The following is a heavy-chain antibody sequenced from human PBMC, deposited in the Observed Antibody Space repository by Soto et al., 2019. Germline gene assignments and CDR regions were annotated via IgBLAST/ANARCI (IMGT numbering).Heavy chain of an antibody. CDR3: ASGFGEMAT. Sequence: QVQLQESGPGLVRPSETLSLICTVSGGSIDRYYWNWIRQSPGKGLDWIGHIYYTGATNYNPSLKSRLTISVGATKNHSSPKLTSVTAAETGVYYCASGFGEMATRGKGPLVTVSS. V-gene: IGHV4-59*01. CDR2: IYYTGAT. D-gene: IGHD3-10*01. J-gene: IGHJ4*02. CDR1: GGSIDRYY.